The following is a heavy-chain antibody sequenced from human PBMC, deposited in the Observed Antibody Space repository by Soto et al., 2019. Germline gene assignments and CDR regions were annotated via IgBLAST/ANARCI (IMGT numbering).Heavy chain of an antibody. CDR2: IYPGDSDT. V-gene: IGHV5-51*01. Sequence: PGESLKISCKGSGYSFTSYWIGWVRQMPGRGLEWMGIIYPGDSDTRYSPSFQGQVTISADKSISTAYLQWSSLKASDTAMYYCARVGNYYGSGSYPYYYYGMDVWGQGTTVTVSS. CDR1: GYSFTSYW. D-gene: IGHD3-10*01. CDR3: ARVGNYYGSGSYPYYYYGMDV. J-gene: IGHJ6*02.